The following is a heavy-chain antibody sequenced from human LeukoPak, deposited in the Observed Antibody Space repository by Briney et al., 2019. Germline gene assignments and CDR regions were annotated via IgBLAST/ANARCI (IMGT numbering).Heavy chain of an antibody. CDR2: INHSGST. D-gene: IGHD3-3*01. CDR3: ARGPRITIFGVVIPYYYYYYMDV. Sequence: SETLSLTCAVYGGSFSGYYWSWIRQPPGKGLEWIGEINHSGSTNYNPSLKSRVTISVDTSKNQFSLKLSSMTAADTAVYYCARGPRITIFGVVIPYYYYYYMDVWGKGTTVTVSS. V-gene: IGHV4-34*01. CDR1: GGSFSGYY. J-gene: IGHJ6*03.